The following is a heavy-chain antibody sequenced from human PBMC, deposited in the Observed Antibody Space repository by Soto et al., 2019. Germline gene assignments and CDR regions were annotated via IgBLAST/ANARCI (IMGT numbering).Heavy chain of an antibody. CDR1: GFIFDHFA. V-gene: IGHV3-9*01. CDR2: ISWNSDSI. J-gene: IGHJ4*02. Sequence: EAQLVESGGGLVQPGRSLRLSCAGSGFIFDHFAIHWVRQAPGKGLEWVSGISWNSDSIGHADSVKGRFTISRDNAKNALYLQMNSLRVGDTALYYCTTVGGLYDFWSGPLHFDLWGQGTLVTVSP. CDR3: TTVGGLYDFWSGPLHFDL. D-gene: IGHD3-3*01.